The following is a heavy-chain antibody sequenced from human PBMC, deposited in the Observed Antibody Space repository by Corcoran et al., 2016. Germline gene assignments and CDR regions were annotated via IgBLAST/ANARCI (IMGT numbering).Heavy chain of an antibody. D-gene: IGHD3-22*01. V-gene: IGHV3-30*18. J-gene: IGHJ4*02. CDR2: ISYDGSNK. CDR1: GFTFSSYG. CDR3: AKDYDSSGYYY. Sequence: QVQLVESGGGVVQPGRSLRLSCAASGFTFSSYGMHWVRQAPGKGLEWVAVISYDGSNKYYADPVKGRFTISRDNSKNTLYLQMNSLRAEDTAVYYCAKDYDSSGYYYWGQGTLVTVSS.